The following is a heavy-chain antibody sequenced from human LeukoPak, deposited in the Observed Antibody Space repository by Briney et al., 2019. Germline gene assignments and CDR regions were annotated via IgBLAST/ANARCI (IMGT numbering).Heavy chain of an antibody. D-gene: IGHD5-18*01. CDR3: TKNVMVKRYIDY. Sequence: GGSMRLSCAASGFILSNHAMSWVRQAPGKGLQWIAVSSGSGRTIEYEDSVKGRFTISRDSSKNTLSLQMNSLRVEDTAIYYCTKNVMVKRYIDYWGQGTVVTVSS. CDR1: GFILSNHA. CDR2: SSGSGRTI. J-gene: IGHJ4*02. V-gene: IGHV3-23*01.